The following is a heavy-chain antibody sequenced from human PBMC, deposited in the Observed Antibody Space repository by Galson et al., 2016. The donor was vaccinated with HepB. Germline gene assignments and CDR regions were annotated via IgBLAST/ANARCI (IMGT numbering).Heavy chain of an antibody. CDR2: IYSGGTT. V-gene: IGHV3-66*02. D-gene: IGHD4-17*01. CDR1: GFTGSNNY. Sequence: SLRLSCAASGFTGSNNYMTWVRQAPGKGLEYVSVIYSGGTTYYADSVKGRFTISRDNSQNSLFLQMNTLRAEDTAVYFCVRGVYGDHGWFDYWGQGTLVTVSS. J-gene: IGHJ4*02. CDR3: VRGVYGDHGWFDY.